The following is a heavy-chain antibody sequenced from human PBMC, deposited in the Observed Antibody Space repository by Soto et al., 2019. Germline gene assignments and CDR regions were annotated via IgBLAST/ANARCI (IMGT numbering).Heavy chain of an antibody. CDR3: TKDLIRAQLLPQQSYDYGMDV. V-gene: IGHV3-30*18. Sequence: QVQLVESGGGVVQPGRSLSLSCAASRFTFSSYAMHWVRQAPGTGMEWVSVISYDGSNEYYLDSVKGRFTISRDNSKNTLSLQMDSLRAEDTAVYYCTKDLIRAQLLPQQSYDYGMDVWGQGTTVTVSS. D-gene: IGHD1-1*01. CDR2: ISYDGSNE. CDR1: RFTFSSYA. J-gene: IGHJ6*02.